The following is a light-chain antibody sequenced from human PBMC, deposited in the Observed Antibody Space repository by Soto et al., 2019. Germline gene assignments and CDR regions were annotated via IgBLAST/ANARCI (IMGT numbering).Light chain of an antibody. Sequence: IVLTQSPCTLSLSPGEIATLSCRASQSVSNNYLAWYQQKPGQAPRLLIYGASNRATGIPDRFSGSGSGTDFTLTISRLEPEDFAVYYCQQYGSSGTFSQGTKVDIK. CDR1: QSVSNNY. CDR3: QQYGSSGT. CDR2: GAS. J-gene: IGKJ1*01. V-gene: IGKV3-20*01.